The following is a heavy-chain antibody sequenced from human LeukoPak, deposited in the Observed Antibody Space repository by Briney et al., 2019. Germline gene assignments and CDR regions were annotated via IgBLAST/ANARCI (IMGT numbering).Heavy chain of an antibody. CDR1: GYSISSGYY. CDR3: ARQLLAATRVDP. V-gene: IGHV4-38-2*01. Sequence: SETLSLTCAVSGYSISSGYYWGWIRQPPGKGLEWIGSIYHSGSTYYNPSLKSRVTISVDTSKNQFSLKLSSVTAADTAVYYCARQLLAATRVDPWGQGTLVTVSS. CDR2: IYHSGST. D-gene: IGHD2-15*01. J-gene: IGHJ5*02.